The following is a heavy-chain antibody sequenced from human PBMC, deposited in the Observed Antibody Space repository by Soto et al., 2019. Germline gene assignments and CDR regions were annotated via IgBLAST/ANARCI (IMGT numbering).Heavy chain of an antibody. Sequence: HPGGSLRLSCAGSGFTFSDHYIDWVRQAPGKGLEWVGRTTNRAKSYTAEYAASVKGRFTISRDDSHMYLQMDSLKTEDTAVYYCAREGDSSGPDFDYWGQGTLVTSPQ. CDR3: AREGDSSGPDFDY. CDR2: TTNRAKSYTA. CDR1: GFTFSDHY. D-gene: IGHD3-22*01. V-gene: IGHV3-72*01. J-gene: IGHJ4*02.